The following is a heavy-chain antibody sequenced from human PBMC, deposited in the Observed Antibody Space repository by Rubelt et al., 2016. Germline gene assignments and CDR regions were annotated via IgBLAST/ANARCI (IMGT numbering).Heavy chain of an antibody. V-gene: IGHV4-59*01. CDR2: IYYSGST. CDR1: GGSISSYY. Sequence: QVQLQESGPGLVKPSETLSLTCTVSGGSISSYYWSWIRQPPGKGLEWIGYIYYSGSTNYNPPLNSRVTISVDTSKNQFSLKLSSVTAADTAVYYCASLTYGDYNPFYYWGQGTLVTVSS. CDR3: ASLTYGDYNPFYY. D-gene: IGHD4-17*01. J-gene: IGHJ4*02.